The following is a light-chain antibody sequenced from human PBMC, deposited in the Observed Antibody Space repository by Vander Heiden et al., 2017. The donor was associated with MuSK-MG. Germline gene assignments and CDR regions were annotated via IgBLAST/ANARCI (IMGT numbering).Light chain of an antibody. J-gene: IGLJ2*01. CDR2: QDS. CDR3: QAWDSSTVV. Sequence: SCEMTQRPSVSVSPGQTASITRSGDKLGDKYACWYQQKPGQSPVLVIYQDSKRPSGIPERFSGSNSGNTATLTISGTQAMDEADYYCQAWDSSTVVFGGGTKLTVL. CDR1: KLGDKY. V-gene: IGLV3-1*01.